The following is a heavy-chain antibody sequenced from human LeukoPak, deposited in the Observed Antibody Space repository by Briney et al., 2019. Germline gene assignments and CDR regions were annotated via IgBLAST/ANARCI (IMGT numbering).Heavy chain of an antibody. CDR2: ISHGDMTT. CDR3: TTPGEEQWLVTEAFDI. CDR1: GFTFSSYE. Sequence: GGSLRLSCAGPGFTFSSYEMNWVRQAPGKGLEWISYISHGDMTTYYADSVKGRFTISRDDAKNSLYLQMNSLRTEDTAIYYCTTPGEEQWLVTEAFDIWGQGTMVTGSS. V-gene: IGHV3-48*03. J-gene: IGHJ3*02. D-gene: IGHD6-19*01.